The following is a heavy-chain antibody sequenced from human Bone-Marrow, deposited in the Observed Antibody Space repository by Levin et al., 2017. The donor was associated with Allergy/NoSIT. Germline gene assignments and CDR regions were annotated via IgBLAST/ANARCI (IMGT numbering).Heavy chain of an antibody. V-gene: IGHV3-13*01. D-gene: IGHD3-10*01. CDR1: GFTFSSYD. J-gene: IGHJ6*02. CDR2: IGTAGDT. CDR3: ARAGNYYGSGSYYTRSGGMDV. Sequence: GGSLRLSCAASGFTFSSYDMHWVRQATGKGLEWVSAIGTAGDTYYPGSVKGRFTISRENAKNSLYLQMNSLRAGDTAVYYCARAGNYYGSGSYYTRSGGMDVWGQGTTVTVSS.